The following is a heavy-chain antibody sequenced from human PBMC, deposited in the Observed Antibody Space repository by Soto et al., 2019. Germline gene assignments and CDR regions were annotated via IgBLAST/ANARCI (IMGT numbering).Heavy chain of an antibody. CDR2: INPNSGGT. CDR3: ARDPIYCSGGSCYHIDY. J-gene: IGHJ4*02. Sequence: ASVKVSCKASGYTFTGYYMHWVRQAPGQGLEWMGWINPNSGGTNYAQKFQGRVTMTRDTSTSTAYMELSRLRSDDTAVYYCARDPIYCSGGSCYHIDYWGQGTLVTVSS. V-gene: IGHV1-2*02. CDR1: GYTFTGYY. D-gene: IGHD2-15*01.